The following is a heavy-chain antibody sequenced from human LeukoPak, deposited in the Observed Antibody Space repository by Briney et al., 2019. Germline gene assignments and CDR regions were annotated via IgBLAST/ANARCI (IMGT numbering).Heavy chain of an antibody. Sequence: SETLSLTCAVSGYSISSGYYWGWIRQPPGKGLEWIGSIYYSGSIYYNPSLKSRVTISVDTSKNQFSLKLSSVTAADTAIYYCERDLWGSGSYYNVPLDYWGQGTLVTVSS. CDR2: IYYSGSI. CDR1: GYSISSGYY. V-gene: IGHV4-38-2*02. CDR3: ERDLWGSGSYYNVPLDY. J-gene: IGHJ4*02. D-gene: IGHD3-10*01.